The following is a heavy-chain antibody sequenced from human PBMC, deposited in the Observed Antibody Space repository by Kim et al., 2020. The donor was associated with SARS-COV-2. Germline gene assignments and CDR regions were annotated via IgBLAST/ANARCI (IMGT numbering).Heavy chain of an antibody. CDR2: VTAYNVNK. J-gene: IGHJ4*02. CDR3: ARGGRTSEIDY. Sequence: ASVKVSCKTSGYTFTSYGISWVRQAPGQGLEWMGWVTAYNVNKDYAQKFQGRVSMTTDTSTSTTYMELRSLRSDDTAVYYCARGGRTSEIDYWGQGTLVTVSS. CDR1: GYTFTSYG. V-gene: IGHV1-18*01. D-gene: IGHD3-10*01.